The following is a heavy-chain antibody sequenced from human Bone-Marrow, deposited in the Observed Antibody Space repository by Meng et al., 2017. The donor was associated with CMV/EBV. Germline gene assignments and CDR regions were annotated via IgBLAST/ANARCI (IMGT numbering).Heavy chain of an antibody. J-gene: IGHJ5*02. CDR3: ARCPQYYSGSGSYFDP. CDR1: GGSFSGYY. V-gene: IGHV4-34*01. D-gene: IGHD3-10*01. CDR2: INDSGRT. Sequence: SETLSLTCAVYGGSFSGYYWSWIRQPPGKGLEWIAEINDSGRTNYKSSLRSRVTISVDTSNSHGSLKVKSVTAADTAVYYCARCPQYYSGSGSYFDPWGPGSLVTVSS.